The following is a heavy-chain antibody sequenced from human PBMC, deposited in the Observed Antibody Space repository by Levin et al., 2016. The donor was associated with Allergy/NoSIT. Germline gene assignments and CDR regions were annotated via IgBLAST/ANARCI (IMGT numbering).Heavy chain of an antibody. Sequence: GESLKISCAASGFTFTNYWMSWVRQAPGKGLEWVANINQDGSEKSYVDSVKGRFTISRDNARNSLYLQMNSLRAGDTALYYCARDLPYYYGSGSPHWFDPWGLGTLVTVSS. V-gene: IGHV3-7*03. CDR1: GFTFTNYW. CDR2: INQDGSEK. J-gene: IGHJ5*02. CDR3: ARDLPYYYGSGSPHWFDP. D-gene: IGHD3-10*01.